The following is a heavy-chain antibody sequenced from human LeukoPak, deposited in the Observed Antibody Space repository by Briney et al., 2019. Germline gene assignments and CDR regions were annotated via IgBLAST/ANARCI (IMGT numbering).Heavy chain of an antibody. V-gene: IGHV3-21*01. J-gene: IGHJ6*03. CDR1: EFTFSSYT. D-gene: IGHD6-6*01. CDR3: ARRGIASRPVIDYYMDV. Sequence: GGSLRLSCAASEFTFSSYTINWVRQAPGQGLELVSSISRSSTYIYYADSVKGRFTISRDNAKNSLYLQMNSLRAEDTSVYYCARRGIASRPVIDYYMDVWGKGTTVTISS. CDR2: ISRSSTYI.